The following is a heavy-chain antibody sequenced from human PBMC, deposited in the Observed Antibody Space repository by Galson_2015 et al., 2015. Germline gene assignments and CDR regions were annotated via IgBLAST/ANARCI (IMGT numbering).Heavy chain of an antibody. J-gene: IGHJ4*02. CDR3: VKGEPISSGWAH. V-gene: IGHV3-23*01. CDR2: ISGSGGST. CDR1: GFTFSSYA. D-gene: IGHD6-19*01. Sequence: SLRLSCAASGFTFSSYAMSWVRQAPGKGLEWVSTISGSGGSTYYADSVKGRFTISRDNSKNTLYLQMNSLRAEDTAVYYCVKGEPISSGWAHWGQGTLVTVSS.